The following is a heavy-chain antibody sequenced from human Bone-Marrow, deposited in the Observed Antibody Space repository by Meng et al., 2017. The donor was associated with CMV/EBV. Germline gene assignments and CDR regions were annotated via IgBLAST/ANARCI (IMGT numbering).Heavy chain of an antibody. Sequence: GQVVQAGAEVKKPGASVKVSCKVSGYNLTELSMHWVRQAPGKGLEWMGGFDPEDGETIYAQKFQGRVTMTGDTSTDTAYMELSSLRSEDTAVYYCATGPPQYDFWSGYYRNFDYWGQGTLVTSPQ. V-gene: IGHV1-24*01. J-gene: IGHJ4*02. CDR1: GYNLTELS. D-gene: IGHD3-3*01. CDR3: ATGPPQYDFWSGYYRNFDY. CDR2: FDPEDGET.